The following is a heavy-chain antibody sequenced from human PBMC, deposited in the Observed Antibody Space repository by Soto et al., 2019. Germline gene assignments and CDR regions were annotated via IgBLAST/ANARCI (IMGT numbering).Heavy chain of an antibody. Sequence: SETLSLTCSVSGGSVNSFYYWGWILQPPGKGLEWLGYIYHTGSTNYQPSLKSRVTISLDTSKNQFSLNLNSVTAADTAVYYCARWGVAMDVWGQGTTVTVSS. CDR2: IYHTGST. J-gene: IGHJ6*02. CDR3: ARWGVAMDV. D-gene: IGHD3-16*01. V-gene: IGHV4-61*01. CDR1: GGSVNSFYY.